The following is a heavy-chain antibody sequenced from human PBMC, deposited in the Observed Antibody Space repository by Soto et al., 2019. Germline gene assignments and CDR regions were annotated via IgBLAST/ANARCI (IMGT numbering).Heavy chain of an antibody. CDR3: AMGYGSGSHTAYYYYYMDV. D-gene: IGHD3-10*01. V-gene: IGHV4-4*02. CDR2: IYHSGST. Sequence: QVQLQESGPGLVKPSGTLSLTCAVSSGSISSSNWWSWVRQPPGKGLEWIGEIYHSGSTNYNPSLKSRVTISVDKSKTQFSLKLSSVTAADTAVYYCAMGYGSGSHTAYYYYYMDVWGKGTTVTVSS. J-gene: IGHJ6*03. CDR1: SGSISSSNW.